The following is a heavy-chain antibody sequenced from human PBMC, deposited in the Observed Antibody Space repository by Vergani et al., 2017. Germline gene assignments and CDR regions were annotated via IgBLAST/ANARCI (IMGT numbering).Heavy chain of an antibody. J-gene: IGHJ6*02. D-gene: IGHD3-22*01. CDR2: IYYSGGT. CDR3: ARVRRDDSSDYYDYYGMDV. Sequence: QVQLQESGPGLVKPSQTLSLPCTVFGDSLSSGEYYWSWIRQPPGKGLEWIGYIYYSGGTYYNPSLKSRVTISVDTSKNQFSLKPSSVTAADTAVYYCARVRRDDSSDYYDYYGMDVWGQGTTVTVSS. V-gene: IGHV4-30-4*01. CDR1: GDSLSSGEYY.